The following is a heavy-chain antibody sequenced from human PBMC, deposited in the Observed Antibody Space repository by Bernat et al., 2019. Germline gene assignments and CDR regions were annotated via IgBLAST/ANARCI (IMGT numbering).Heavy chain of an antibody. CDR3: ARDYHISGYYRVAFDI. D-gene: IGHD3-22*01. CDR2: ISSSSSTK. V-gene: IGHV3-48*01. J-gene: IGHJ3*02. Sequence: EVQLVESGGGLVQPGGSLRLSCAASGFTFSSYSMNWVRQAPGKGLEWVSYISSSSSTKYYADSVKGQFTIYRDNAKNSLYLQMNSLRAEDTAVYYCARDYHISGYYRVAFDIWGQGTMVTVSS. CDR1: GFTFSSYS.